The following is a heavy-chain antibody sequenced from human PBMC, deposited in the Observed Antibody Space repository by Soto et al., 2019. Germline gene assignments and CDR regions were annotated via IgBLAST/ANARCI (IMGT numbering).Heavy chain of an antibody. D-gene: IGHD6-19*01. CDR1: GFTLSSYA. Sequence: PGGSLRLSCAASGFTLSSYAMSWVRQAPGKGLEWVSAISGSGGSTYYADSVKCRFTISRDNSKNTLYLQMNSLRAEDTAVYYCAKDRQWLLTGGAFDIWGQGTMVTVSS. J-gene: IGHJ3*02. CDR3: AKDRQWLLTGGAFDI. CDR2: ISGSGGST. V-gene: IGHV3-23*01.